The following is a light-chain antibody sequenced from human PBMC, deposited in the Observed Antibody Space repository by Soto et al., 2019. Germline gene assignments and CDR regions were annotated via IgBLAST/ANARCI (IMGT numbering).Light chain of an antibody. Sequence: SYELTQPPSVSLSPGQTARITCSGDALPKQFAHWYQQKAGQAPVVLIYNDTERPSGIPERFSGSSSGTTVTLTISGLQVEDEADYYCQSTDSSGTSVVFGGGTKLTVL. CDR2: NDT. J-gene: IGLJ2*01. CDR1: ALPKQF. V-gene: IGLV3-25*03. CDR3: QSTDSSGTSVV.